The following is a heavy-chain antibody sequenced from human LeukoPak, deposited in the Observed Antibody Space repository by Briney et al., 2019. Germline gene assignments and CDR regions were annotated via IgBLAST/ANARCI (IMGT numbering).Heavy chain of an antibody. V-gene: IGHV3-15*01. Sequence: TGGSLRLSCAASGFTFSNAWMSWVRQAPGKGLEWVGRIKSKTDGGTTDYAAPVKGRFTISRDSYKSTLYLHMNNLRAEDTATYFCAKDAEGIRYFDWLLDFWGQGTLVTVSS. CDR2: IKSKTDGGTT. J-gene: IGHJ4*02. D-gene: IGHD3-9*01. CDR3: AKDAEGIRYFDWLLDF. CDR1: GFTFSNAW.